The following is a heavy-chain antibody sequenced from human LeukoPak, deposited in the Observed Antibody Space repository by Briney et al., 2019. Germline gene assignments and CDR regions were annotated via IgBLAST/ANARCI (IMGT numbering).Heavy chain of an antibody. CDR1: GYTFTGYY. CDR3: ARVCSAAGTGSRYYLDY. J-gene: IGHJ4*02. D-gene: IGHD6-13*01. Sequence: GASVKVSCKASGYTFTGYYMHWVRQAPGQGLEWMGRINPNSGGTNYAQKFQGRVTMTRDTSISTAYMELSRLRSDDTAVYYCARVCSAAGTGSRYYLDYWGQGTLVTVSS. CDR2: INPNSGGT. V-gene: IGHV1-2*06.